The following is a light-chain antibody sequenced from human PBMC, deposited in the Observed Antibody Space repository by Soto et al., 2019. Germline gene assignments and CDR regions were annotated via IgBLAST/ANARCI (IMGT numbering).Light chain of an antibody. CDR2: GAS. CDR1: QSVASNN. CDR3: QQYGSIPWT. V-gene: IGKV3-20*01. Sequence: EIVLTQSPGTLSLSPGERATLSCRASQSVASNNLAWYQQKPGQSPRLLIYGASSRARGIPDRFTGSGSGTDFILTISRLEPEDFAVYYCQQYGSIPWTFGQGTKVEIK. J-gene: IGKJ1*01.